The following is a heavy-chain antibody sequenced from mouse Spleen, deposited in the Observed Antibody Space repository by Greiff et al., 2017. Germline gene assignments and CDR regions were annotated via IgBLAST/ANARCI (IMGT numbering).Heavy chain of an antibody. J-gene: IGHJ4*01. D-gene: IGHD1-2*01. Sequence: QVQLKQPGAELVKPGASVKMSCKASGYTFTSYWIPWVKQRPGQGLEWIGDIYPGSGSTNYNEKFKSKATLTVDTSSSTAYMQLSSLTSEDSAVYCCGRFITTATGDYLAMDYWGQGTSVTVSS. CDR2: IYPGSGST. CDR3: GRFITTATGDYLAMDY. V-gene: IGHV1-55*01. CDR1: GYTFTSYW.